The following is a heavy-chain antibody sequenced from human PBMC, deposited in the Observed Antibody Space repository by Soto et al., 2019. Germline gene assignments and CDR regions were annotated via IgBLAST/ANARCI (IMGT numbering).Heavy chain of an antibody. CDR2: INPSGGST. CDR3: AKAGAAAPFDS. J-gene: IGHJ4*02. Sequence: QVQLVQSGAEVKKPGASVKVSCKASGHTFTTYYMHWVRQAPGQGLEWMGIINPSGGSTSYAQKFQGXXTXTXXTATSTLYMELNSLRSEDTAVYYCAKAGAAAPFDSWGQGTLVTVSS. V-gene: IGHV1-46*01. CDR1: GHTFTTYY. D-gene: IGHD3-10*01.